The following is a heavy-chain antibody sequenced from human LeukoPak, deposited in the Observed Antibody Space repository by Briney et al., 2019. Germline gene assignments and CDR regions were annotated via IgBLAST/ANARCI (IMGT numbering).Heavy chain of an antibody. V-gene: IGHV3-7*03. J-gene: IGHJ4*01. CDR3: ATEGTHYGDYRDYFDY. CDR1: GFTFSSYW. D-gene: IGHD4-17*01. Sequence: PGGSLRLSCEASGFTFSSYWMNWVRQVPGKGLEWVANIDQDGSEKYYADSVRGRFTISRNNIKKSLYLQMSSLRVEDTAVYYCATEGTHYGDYRDYFDYWGPGSLVTVSS. CDR2: IDQDGSEK.